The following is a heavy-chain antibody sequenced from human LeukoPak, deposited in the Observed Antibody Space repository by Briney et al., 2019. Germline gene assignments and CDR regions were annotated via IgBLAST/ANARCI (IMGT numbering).Heavy chain of an antibody. Sequence: ASVKVSCKASGYTFRDYFVHWVRQAPGQGLEWMGWINPKSGVTKYAQKFQGRVTMVRDTATSTVYMDLSSLTSDDTAVYFCAGGWGSLYYFDFWGQGTLVTVSS. J-gene: IGHJ4*02. CDR3: AGGWGSLYYFDF. CDR2: INPKSGVT. CDR1: GYTFRDYF. D-gene: IGHD3-16*01. V-gene: IGHV1-2*02.